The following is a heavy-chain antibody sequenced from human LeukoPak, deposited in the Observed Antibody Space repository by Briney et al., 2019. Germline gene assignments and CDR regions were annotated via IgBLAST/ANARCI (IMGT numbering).Heavy chain of an antibody. J-gene: IGHJ3*02. CDR1: GFTFSSYA. CDR3: AKDAYGSGSYGAFDI. CDR2: ISYDGSNK. V-gene: IGHV3-30-3*01. Sequence: PGRSLRLSCAASGFTFSSYAMHWVRQAPGKGLEWVAVISYDGSNKYYADSVKGRFTISRDNSKNTLYLQMNSLRAEDTALYYCAKDAYGSGSYGAFDIWGQGTMVTVSS. D-gene: IGHD3-10*01.